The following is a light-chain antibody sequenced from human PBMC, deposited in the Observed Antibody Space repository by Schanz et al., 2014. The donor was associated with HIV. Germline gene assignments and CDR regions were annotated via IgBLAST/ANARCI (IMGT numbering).Light chain of an antibody. Sequence: QSVLTQPPSVSGAPGQRVTISCTGSSSNIGAGYEVYWYKQLPETAPKLLIFGDKNRPSGVPDRYSGSKSDTSASLAITGLQAEDEANYYCQSFDKSVSAVVFGGGTKLTVL. V-gene: IGLV1-40*01. J-gene: IGLJ2*01. CDR1: SSNIGAGYE. CDR2: GDK. CDR3: QSFDKSVSAVV.